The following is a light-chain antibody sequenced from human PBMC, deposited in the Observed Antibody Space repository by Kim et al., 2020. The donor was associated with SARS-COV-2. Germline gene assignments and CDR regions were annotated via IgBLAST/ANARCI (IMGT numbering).Light chain of an antibody. Sequence: QSVTISCTGTSRDIGGYNYVSWYQQHPGKAPKLIIFDVTKRPSGVPDRFSGSKSGNTASLAVSGLQAEDEADYYCISYAGFNNLWVFGGGTKLTVL. J-gene: IGLJ3*02. CDR3: ISYAGFNNLWV. V-gene: IGLV2-8*01. CDR2: DVT. CDR1: SRDIGGYNY.